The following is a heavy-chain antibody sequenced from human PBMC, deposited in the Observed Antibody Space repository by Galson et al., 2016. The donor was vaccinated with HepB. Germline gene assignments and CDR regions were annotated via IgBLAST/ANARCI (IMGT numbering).Heavy chain of an antibody. Sequence: SLRLSCAGSGFTFGDYAMHWFRQAPGKGLEWVAFIRSKTYGGTTKYAASVKGRFTISRHDSNSIAYLQMNSLKTEDTAVYYCTRSDYYDSSGPPGYRGQGTPVTVSS. CDR1: GFTFGDYA. CDR2: IRSKTYGGTT. CDR3: TRSDYYDSSGPPGY. J-gene: IGHJ4*02. V-gene: IGHV3-49*03. D-gene: IGHD3-22*01.